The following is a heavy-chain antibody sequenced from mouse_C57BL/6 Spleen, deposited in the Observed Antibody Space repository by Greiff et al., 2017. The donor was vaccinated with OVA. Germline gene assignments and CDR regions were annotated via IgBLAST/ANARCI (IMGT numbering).Heavy chain of an antibody. CDR3: ASPRNWDYFDY. J-gene: IGHJ2*01. D-gene: IGHD4-1*01. V-gene: IGHV1-67*01. CDR1: GYTFTDYA. CDR2: ISTYYGDA. Sequence: VQLVESGPELVRPGVSVKISCKGSGYTFTDYAMHWVKQSHAKSLEWIGVISTYYGDASYNQKFKDKATMTVDKSSSTAYMELARLTSEDSSVYYCASPRNWDYFDYWGQGTTLTVSS.